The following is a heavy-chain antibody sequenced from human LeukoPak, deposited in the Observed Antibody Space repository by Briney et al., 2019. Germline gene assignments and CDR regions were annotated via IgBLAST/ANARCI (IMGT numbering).Heavy chain of an antibody. J-gene: IGHJ1*01. V-gene: IGHV4-4*07. Sequence: SETLSLTCTVSGGSISSYYWSWIRQPAGKGLEWIGRIYTSGSTNYNPSLKSRVTMSVETSKNQFSLKLSSVTAADTAVYYCARVGGQSIAVEYFQHWGQGTLVTVSS. CDR1: GGSISSYY. CDR2: IYTSGST. D-gene: IGHD6-19*01. CDR3: ARVGGQSIAVEYFQH.